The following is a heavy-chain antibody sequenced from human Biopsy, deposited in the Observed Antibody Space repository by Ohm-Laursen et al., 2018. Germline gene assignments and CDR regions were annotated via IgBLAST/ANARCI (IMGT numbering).Heavy chain of an antibody. J-gene: IGHJ5*02. V-gene: IGHV4-31*01. D-gene: IGHD3-10*01. CDR2: ISSGGYR. Sequence: TLSLTCPVSGDSISSGVYYWNWFRQHPEKGLEWIGYISSGGYRKYTPSLQSLITISMDTSRNQFSLRLNSVTSADTAVYYCARAPYVSGSFGWFDPWGQGIAVTVSS. CDR3: ARAPYVSGSFGWFDP. CDR1: GDSISSGVYY.